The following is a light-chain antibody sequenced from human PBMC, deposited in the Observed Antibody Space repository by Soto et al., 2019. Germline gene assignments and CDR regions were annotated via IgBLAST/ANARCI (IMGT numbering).Light chain of an antibody. CDR1: QGPSNSF. J-gene: IGKJ5*01. V-gene: IGKV3-20*01. Sequence: EIVLTQSPGTLSLSPGERATLSCRASQGPSNSFIAWYQQKPGQAPRLLIYDTSSRATGIPDRFSGSGSGTDFTLTISRLEPEDFAVYFCQQYGTSEIIFGQGTRLEIK. CDR2: DTS. CDR3: QQYGTSEII.